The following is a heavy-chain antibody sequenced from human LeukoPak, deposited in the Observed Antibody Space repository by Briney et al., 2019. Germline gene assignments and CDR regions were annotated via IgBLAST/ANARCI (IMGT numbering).Heavy chain of an antibody. D-gene: IGHD3-10*01. CDR1: GYSISSGYY. Sequence: SETLSLTCAVSGYSISSGYYWGWIRQPPGKGLEWIGNIYHSGSTYYNPSLKSRVTISVDTSKNLFSLKLSSVTAADTAVYYCAVEGGSGSYPWGQGTLVTVSS. CDR2: IYHSGST. J-gene: IGHJ5*02. CDR3: AVEGGSGSYP. V-gene: IGHV4-38-2*01.